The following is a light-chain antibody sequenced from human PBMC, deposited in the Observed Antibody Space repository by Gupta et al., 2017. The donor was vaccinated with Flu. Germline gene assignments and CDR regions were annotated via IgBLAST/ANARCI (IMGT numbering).Light chain of an antibody. Sequence: DIQMTQSPSSLSASIGDRVTITCRASQNIGISLIWFQQRPGKAPKLLIYAASTLQPGVPSRFVGSGSGTDFTLTISSLQLEDFATYHCQQSYSDPQDTFGQGTKLEIK. J-gene: IGKJ2*01. CDR1: QNIGIS. V-gene: IGKV1-39*01. CDR2: AAS. CDR3: QQSYSDPQDT.